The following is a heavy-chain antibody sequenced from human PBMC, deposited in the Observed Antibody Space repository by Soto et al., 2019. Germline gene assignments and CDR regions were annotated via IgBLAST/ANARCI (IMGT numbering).Heavy chain of an antibody. CDR1: GFTFGGSY. J-gene: IGHJ5*02. V-gene: IGHV3-11*06. CDR3: VRGGGGGLFDP. D-gene: IGHD2-15*01. CDR2: ISPGSRYP. Sequence: PGGSLRVSWGGSGFTFGGSYMSWIRQAPGKGLEWLSYISPGSRYPAYADSVKGRFTISRDNAKRSLYLQMMSLTAEDTAIYYCVRGGGGGLFDPWGQGTMV.